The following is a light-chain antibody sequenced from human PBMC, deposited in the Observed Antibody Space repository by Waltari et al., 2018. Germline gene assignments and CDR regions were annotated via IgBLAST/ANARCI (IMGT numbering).Light chain of an antibody. V-gene: IGKV2-30*01. J-gene: IGKJ1*01. CDR1: QSLLYSNGNTY. Sequence: DVVMTQSPLSLPVTLGQSASISCASSQSLLYSNGNTYLNWFHQRPGQSPRRLIYRISTRDSGVPDRFSGSGSGTHFSLKISRVEAEDVVIYYCMQGTYWPWTFGQGTKVEIK. CDR2: RIS. CDR3: MQGTYWPWT.